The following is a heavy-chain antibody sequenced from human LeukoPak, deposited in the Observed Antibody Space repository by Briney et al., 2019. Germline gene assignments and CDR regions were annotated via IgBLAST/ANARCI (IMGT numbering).Heavy chain of an antibody. Sequence: GASLRLSCAASGFTFSRDAMNWVRQAPGKGLEWVSYISITSSTKYYADAVRGRFSISRDNARNSLYLQMDSLRAEDTAVYFCARDTWGFENWGQGILVTVSS. CDR2: ISITSSTK. V-gene: IGHV3-48*04. CDR3: ARDTWGFEN. CDR1: GFTFSRDA. D-gene: IGHD3-16*01. J-gene: IGHJ4*02.